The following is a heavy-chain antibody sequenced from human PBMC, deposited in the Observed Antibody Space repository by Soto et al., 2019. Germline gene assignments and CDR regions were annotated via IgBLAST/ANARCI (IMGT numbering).Heavy chain of an antibody. V-gene: IGHV3-23*01. D-gene: IGHD2-15*01. Sequence: GGSLRLSCVASGFTFGSRAMSGVRQAPGEGLEWVSTITDTGGDTKSAESVEGRSTIPRNNSKNQLYQELSSLRAKDSAVSYCSRGSKDSYPGRRIFDFWGRGTLVTVSS. CDR3: SRGSKDSYPGRRIFDF. J-gene: IGHJ4*02. CDR1: GFTFGSRA. CDR2: ITDTGGDT.